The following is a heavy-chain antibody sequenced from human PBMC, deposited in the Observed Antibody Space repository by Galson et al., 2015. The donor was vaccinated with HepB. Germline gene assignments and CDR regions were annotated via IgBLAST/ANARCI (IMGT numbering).Heavy chain of an antibody. Sequence: SLRLSCAASGFTSSDYYMIWIRQAPGKGLEWVSYMSSSGITIYYADSVKGRFTISRDNAKNSLYLQMNSLRAEDTAVYYCARAASGIYYGGGEYFDNWGQGTLVTVSS. D-gene: IGHD3-22*01. CDR3: ARAASGIYYGGGEYFDN. J-gene: IGHJ4*02. V-gene: IGHV3-11*01. CDR1: GFTSSDYY. CDR2: MSSSGITI.